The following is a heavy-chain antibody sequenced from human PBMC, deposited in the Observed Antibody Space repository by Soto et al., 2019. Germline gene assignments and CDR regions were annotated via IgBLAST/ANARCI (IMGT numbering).Heavy chain of an antibody. J-gene: IGHJ1*01. V-gene: IGHV3-15*01. CDR1: GHTFSNAW. CDR3: VTSSRSSPWGC. D-gene: IGHD2-2*01. CDR2: IKSKTDGGTT. Sequence: EAQLVESGGDLVEPGGSLRLSCVTSGHTFSNAWMSWVRQAPGKGLEWVGRIKSKTDGGTTDYAAPVKGRFTISRDEAKRTLYLQTSSLETDDTAVYYCVTSSRSSPWGCWGQGTLVTVSS.